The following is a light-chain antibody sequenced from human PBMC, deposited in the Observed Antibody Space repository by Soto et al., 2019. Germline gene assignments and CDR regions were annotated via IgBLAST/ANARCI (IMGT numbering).Light chain of an antibody. CDR2: EVS. V-gene: IGLV2-14*01. CDR3: TSYTSSSTLNWV. Sequence: QSALTQPASVSGSLGQSITISCTGTSSDVGGYKYVSWYQQYPGKAPKLMIYEVSNRPSGVSNRFSGSKSGNTASLTISGLQTEDEADYYCTSYTSSSTLNWVFGGGTKLTVL. J-gene: IGLJ3*02. CDR1: SSDVGGYKY.